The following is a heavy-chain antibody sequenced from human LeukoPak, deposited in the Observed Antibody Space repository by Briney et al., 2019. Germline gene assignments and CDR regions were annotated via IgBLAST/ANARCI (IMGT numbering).Heavy chain of an antibody. CDR3: ARGRGSSWQYYYYGMDV. CDR2: MNPNSGNT. Sequence: GASVKVSCKASGYTFTSYDINWVRQATGQGLEWMGWMNPNSGNTGYAQKFQGRVTMTRNTSISTAYMELSSLRSEDTAVYYCARGRGSSWQYYYYGMDVWGQGTTVTVSS. D-gene: IGHD6-13*01. V-gene: IGHV1-8*01. CDR1: GYTFTSYD. J-gene: IGHJ6*02.